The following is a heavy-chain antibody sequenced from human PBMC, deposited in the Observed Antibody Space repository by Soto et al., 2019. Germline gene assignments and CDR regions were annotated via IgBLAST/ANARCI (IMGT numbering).Heavy chain of an antibody. J-gene: IGHJ5*02. CDR3: ARVVGGYCSGGSCSGWFDP. Sequence: PVGSLRLSCAASGFTFTRYSMNWVRQAPGKGLEWVSSISSTTNYIYYADSVKGRFTISRDNAKNSLFLQMNSLRAEDTAVYYCARVVGGYCSGGSCSGWFDPWGQGTLVTVSS. D-gene: IGHD2-15*01. CDR2: ISSTTNYI. CDR1: GFTFTRYS. V-gene: IGHV3-21*01.